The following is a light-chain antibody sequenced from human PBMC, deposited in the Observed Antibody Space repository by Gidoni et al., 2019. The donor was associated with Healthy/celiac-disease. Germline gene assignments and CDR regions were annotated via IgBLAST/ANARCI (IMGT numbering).Light chain of an antibody. V-gene: IGLV2-11*01. J-gene: IGLJ1*01. CDR2: DVS. Sequence: QSALTQPRSVSGSPGQSVTISCTGTSSDVAAYDYVSWYQQHPGKAPKLMIYDVSKRPSGVPDRFSGSRSGNTASLTISGLQAEDEAEYYCCSYAGSYTYVFGTVTKVTVL. CDR1: SSDVAAYDY. CDR3: CSYAGSYTYV.